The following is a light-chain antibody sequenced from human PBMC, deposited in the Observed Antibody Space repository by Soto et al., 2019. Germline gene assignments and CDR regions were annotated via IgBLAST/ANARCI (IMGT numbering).Light chain of an antibody. V-gene: IGKV1-5*01. J-gene: IGKJ1*01. Sequence: DIQMTQSPSTVSASVGDRITITCRASQSINPWLAWYRQRPGEAPQLLIYDGSTLAMGVPSRFSGSGSGTDFTPPISRLQPEDCATLDCQQDQTYSRTFGQGTKVEVK. CDR1: QSINPW. CDR2: DGS. CDR3: QQDQTYSRT.